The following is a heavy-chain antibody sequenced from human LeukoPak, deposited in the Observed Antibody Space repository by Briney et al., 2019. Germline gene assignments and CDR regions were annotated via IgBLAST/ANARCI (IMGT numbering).Heavy chain of an antibody. J-gene: IGHJ4*02. Sequence: GGSLRLSCAASGFTVSSNYMSWVRQAPGKGLEWVSVIYSGGSTYYADSVKGRFTISRDNSKNTLYLQMNSLRAEDTAVYYCAREAEMARTPGDYWGQGTLVTVSS. CDR2: IYSGGST. V-gene: IGHV3-53*01. CDR3: AREAEMARTPGDY. CDR1: GFTVSSNY. D-gene: IGHD5-24*01.